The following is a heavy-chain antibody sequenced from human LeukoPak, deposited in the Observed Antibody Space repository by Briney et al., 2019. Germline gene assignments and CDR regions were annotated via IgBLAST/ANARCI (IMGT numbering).Heavy chain of an antibody. CDR1: GFTFSFSA. V-gene: IGHV3-23*01. CDR2: IIGNGFST. D-gene: IGHD5-24*01. CDR3: AKGRRDGYNYPLFDH. J-gene: IGHJ4*01. Sequence: PGGSLRLSCAASGFTFSFSAMNWVRQAPGKGLEWVATIIGNGFSTYYADSVNSRFIISRDNPQNSLFLQMNSLRAEDTAIYYCAKGRRDGYNYPLFDHRGHGALVTVSS.